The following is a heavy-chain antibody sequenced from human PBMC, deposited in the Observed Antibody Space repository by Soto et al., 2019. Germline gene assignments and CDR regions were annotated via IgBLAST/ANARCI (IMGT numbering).Heavy chain of an antibody. V-gene: IGHV3-11*04. J-gene: IGHJ4*02. CDR1: GFTFSDYY. Sequence: GGSLRLSCAASGFTFSDYYMSWIRQAPGKGLEWVSYISSSGSTIYYADSVKGRFTISRDNAKNSLYLQMNSLRAEDTAVYYCAREIYDDYDSSGFDHWGKGTLVTVSS. CDR2: ISSSGSTI. D-gene: IGHD3-22*01. CDR3: AREIYDDYDSSGFDH.